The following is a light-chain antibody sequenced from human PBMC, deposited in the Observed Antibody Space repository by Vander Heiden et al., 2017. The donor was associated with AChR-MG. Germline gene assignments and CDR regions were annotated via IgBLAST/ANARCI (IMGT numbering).Light chain of an antibody. Sequence: DIQMTQSPSSLSASVGDSVTITCRASQSIRSYLNWYQQNPGEAPKLLIYAASRLQSGVPSRFSGSGSGTDFTLTISRLQPEDFATYYCQQRDSTPWTFGQGTKVEIK. CDR2: AAS. CDR1: QSIRSY. J-gene: IGKJ1*01. CDR3: QQRDSTPWT. V-gene: IGKV1-39*01.